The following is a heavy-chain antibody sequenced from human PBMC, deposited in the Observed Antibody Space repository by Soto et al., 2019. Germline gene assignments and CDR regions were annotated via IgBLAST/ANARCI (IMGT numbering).Heavy chain of an antibody. J-gene: IGHJ5*02. CDR1: GYTFTSYG. CDR3: AGDFTYYDFWSGYYRFDP. D-gene: IGHD3-3*01. V-gene: IGHV1-18*01. Sequence: ASVKVSCKASGYTFTSYGISWVRQAPGQGLEWMGWISAYNGNTNYAQKLQGRVTMTTDTSTSTAYMELRSLRSDDTAVYYCAGDFTYYDFWSGYYRFDPWGQGTLVTVS. CDR2: ISAYNGNT.